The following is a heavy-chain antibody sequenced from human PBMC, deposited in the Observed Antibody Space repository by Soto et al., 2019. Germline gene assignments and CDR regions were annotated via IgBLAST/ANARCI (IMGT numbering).Heavy chain of an antibody. V-gene: IGHV3-30*04. CDR2: ISYNGGNR. CDR3: ARGDREDTAVVIGVRPGEYGVDV. D-gene: IGHD2-15*01. J-gene: IGHJ6*02. CDR1: GFTFSNYA. Sequence: QVQLVESWGGVVQPGRSLRLSCAASGFTFSNYAMHWVRQAPGKGLECVAVISYNGGNRFYRDYVKGRFTISRDNSKNTVHLQIDSLRYEDAAVYYCARGDREDTAVVIGVRPGEYGVDVWGQGTTVTVSS.